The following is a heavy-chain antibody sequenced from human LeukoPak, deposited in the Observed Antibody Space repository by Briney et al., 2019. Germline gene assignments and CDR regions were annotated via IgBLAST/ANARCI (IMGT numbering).Heavy chain of an antibody. CDR2: VYSGGST. D-gene: IGHD2-15*01. CDR3: ARESGQRAFDI. J-gene: IGHJ3*02. Sequence: PGGSLRLSSAASGFTVSSNYMIWVRQAPGKGLEWVSVVYSGGSTYYRDSVKGRFTISRDNSKNTLYLQMNSLRAEDTAVYYCARESGQRAFDIWGQGTMVTVS. CDR1: GFTVSSNY. V-gene: IGHV3-53*01.